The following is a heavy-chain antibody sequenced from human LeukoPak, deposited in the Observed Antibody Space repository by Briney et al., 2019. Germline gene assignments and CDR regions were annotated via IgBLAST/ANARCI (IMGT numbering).Heavy chain of an antibody. Sequence: SETLSLTCAASGYSISSGYYWGWIRQPPGKGLEWIGSIYHSGSTYYNPSLKSRVTKSVDTSKNQFSLKLSSVTAADTAVYYCARHEARGYSSSWFDYWGQGTLVTVSS. CDR3: ARHEARGYSSSWFDY. D-gene: IGHD6-13*01. J-gene: IGHJ4*02. CDR1: GYSISSGYY. V-gene: IGHV4-38-2*01. CDR2: IYHSGST.